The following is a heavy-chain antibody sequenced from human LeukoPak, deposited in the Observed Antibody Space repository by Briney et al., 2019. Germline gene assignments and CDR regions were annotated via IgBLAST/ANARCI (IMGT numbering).Heavy chain of an antibody. CDR3: TTDLPDTLHFDY. J-gene: IGHJ4*02. D-gene: IGHD2-2*02. CDR1: GFTFSNAW. CDR2: IKSKTDGGTT. V-gene: IGHV3-15*01. Sequence: PGGSLRLSCAASGFTFSNAWMSWVRQAPGKGLEWVGRIKSKTDGGTTDYAAPVKGRFTISRDDSENTLYLQMNSLKTEDTAVYYCTTDLPDTLHFDYWGQGTLVTVSS.